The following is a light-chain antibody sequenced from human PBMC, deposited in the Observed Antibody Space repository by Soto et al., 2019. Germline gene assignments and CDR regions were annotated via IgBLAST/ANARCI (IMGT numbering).Light chain of an antibody. J-gene: IGKJ1*01. Sequence: ETVLTHSPGTLSLSPWEIATLSCGASHRVSSYLAWYQQKPGRAPRLLIYDASNRATGIPARFSGSGSGTDFTLTISSLQPDDFATYYCQHYNSYSEAFGQGTKVDIK. V-gene: IGKV3-11*01. CDR1: HRVSSY. CDR3: QHYNSYSEA. CDR2: DAS.